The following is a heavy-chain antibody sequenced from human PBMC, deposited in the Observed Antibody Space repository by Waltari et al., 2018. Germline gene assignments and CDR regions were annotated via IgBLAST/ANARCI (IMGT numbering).Heavy chain of an antibody. CDR2: ISYDGSNK. V-gene: IGHV3-30-3*01. D-gene: IGHD4-4*01. CDR3: ARSSEPSNAXLXXY. CDR1: GFTFSSYA. J-gene: IGHJ4*02. Sequence: QVQLVESGGGVVQPGRSLRLSCAASGFTFSSYAMHWVRQAPGKGLGWVAVISYDGSNKYYADSVKGRFTISRDNSKNTLYLQMNSLRAEDTAVYYCARSSEPSNAXLXXYWGQGTLVTVSS.